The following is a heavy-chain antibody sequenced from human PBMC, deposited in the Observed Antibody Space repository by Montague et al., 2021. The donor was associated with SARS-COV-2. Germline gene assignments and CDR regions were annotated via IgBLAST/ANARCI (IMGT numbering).Heavy chain of an antibody. Sequence: VKPTQTLRLTCSFSGFSLTTPGVSVGWIRQPPGRALEWLALIDXTHYQYYSRSLGTRLTISPGTSKSQVVLTLTNVDTVDTATYYCARNRLSVFDFWGQGTLVTVSS. CDR2: IDXTHYQ. CDR3: ARNRLSVFDF. J-gene: IGHJ4*02. V-gene: IGHV2-70*01. CDR1: GFSLTTPGVS. D-gene: IGHD2/OR15-2a*01.